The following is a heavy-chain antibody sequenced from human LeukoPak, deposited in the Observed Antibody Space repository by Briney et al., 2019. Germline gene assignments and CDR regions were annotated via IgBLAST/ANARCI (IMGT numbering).Heavy chain of an antibody. D-gene: IGHD3-10*01. CDR1: GGSISSYY. V-gene: IGHV4-4*07. Sequence: TSSETLSLTCTVSGGSISSYYWSWIRQPAGKGLECIGRIYTSGSTNYNPSLKSRVTISVDTSKNQFSLKLSSVTAADTAVYYCARASITMVRGAGGYFDYWGQGTLVTVSS. J-gene: IGHJ4*02. CDR3: ARASITMVRGAGGYFDY. CDR2: IYTSGST.